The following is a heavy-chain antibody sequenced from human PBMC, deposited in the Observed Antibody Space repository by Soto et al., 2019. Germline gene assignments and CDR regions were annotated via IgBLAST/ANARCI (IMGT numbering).Heavy chain of an antibody. D-gene: IGHD3-3*01. CDR1: GGSITRVDYY. J-gene: IGHJ5*02. CDR2: IYYRAMP. CDR3: ARAGRITIFGVARGNWFDP. V-gene: IGHV4-30-4*02. Sequence: PSETLSLTCNVSGGSITRVDYYWSWLRQPPGKGLEWIGYIYYRAMPYYNPSLKSRVTISVDTSKNQFSLKLSSVTAADTAVYYCARAGRITIFGVARGNWFDPWGQGTLVTVSS.